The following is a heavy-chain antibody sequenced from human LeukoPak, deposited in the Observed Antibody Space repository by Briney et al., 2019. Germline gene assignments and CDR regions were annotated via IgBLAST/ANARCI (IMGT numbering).Heavy chain of an antibody. CDR3: AKEGSYGYWYFDY. Sequence: GGSLRLSCAASGFTFSSYSMNWVRQAPGKGLEWVAVISYDGSNKYYADSVKGRFTISRDNSKNTLYLHMNSLRAEDTAVYYCAKEGSYGYWYFDYWGQGTLVTVSS. V-gene: IGHV3-30*18. CDR2: ISYDGSNK. D-gene: IGHD5-18*01. J-gene: IGHJ4*02. CDR1: GFTFSSYS.